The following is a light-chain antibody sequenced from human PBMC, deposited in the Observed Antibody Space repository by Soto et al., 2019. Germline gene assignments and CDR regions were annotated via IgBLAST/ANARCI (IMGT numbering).Light chain of an antibody. CDR3: SSYTSSSLYV. J-gene: IGLJ1*01. Sequence: QSVLTQPASVSGSPGQSITISCTGTSGDVGGYSYVSWYQQLPGKAPKLMIYDVSDRPSGVSNRFSGSKSGNTASLTISGLQAEDEADYYCSSYTSSSLYVFXTGTKLTVL. V-gene: IGLV2-14*01. CDR2: DVS. CDR1: SGDVGGYSY.